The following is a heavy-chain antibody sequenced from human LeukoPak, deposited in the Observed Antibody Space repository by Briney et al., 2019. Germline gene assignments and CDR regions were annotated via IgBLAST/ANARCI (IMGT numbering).Heavy chain of an antibody. D-gene: IGHD2-15*01. CDR2: INPNSGGT. J-gene: IGHJ4*02. CDR3: ARNLRRCSGGSCYVDY. V-gene: IGHV1-2*02. Sequence: ASVKVSCKASGYTFTGYYMHWVRQAPGQGLEWMGWINPNSGGTNYAQKFQGRVTMTRDTSISTAYMELSRLRSDDTAVYYCARNLRRCSGGSCYVDYWGQGTLVTVSS. CDR1: GYTFTGYY.